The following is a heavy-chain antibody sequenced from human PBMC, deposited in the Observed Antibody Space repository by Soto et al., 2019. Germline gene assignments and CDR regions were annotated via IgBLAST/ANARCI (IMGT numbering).Heavy chain of an antibody. V-gene: IGHV3-23*01. D-gene: IGHD3-9*01. Sequence: EVHLLESGGGLVQPGGSLRLSCSASGFTFSSDAMSWVRQAPGKGLEWVSAISGSGGSTYYADSVKGRFTISRDNSKNTLYLQMNSLRAEDTAGYYCAKYGLDDNFDYWGQGTLVTVSS. CDR1: GFTFSSDA. J-gene: IGHJ4*02. CDR3: AKYGLDDNFDY. CDR2: ISGSGGST.